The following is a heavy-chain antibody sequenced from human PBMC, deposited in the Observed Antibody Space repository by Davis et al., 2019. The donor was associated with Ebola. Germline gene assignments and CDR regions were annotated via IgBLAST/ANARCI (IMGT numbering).Heavy chain of an antibody. CDR3: ARADSTVTTSWFDP. V-gene: IGHV4-34*01. D-gene: IGHD4-11*01. J-gene: IGHJ5*02. CDR1: GGSFSGYY. Sequence: SETLSLTCAVYGGSFSGYYWSWIRQPPGKGLEWIGEINHSGSTNYNPSLKSRVTISVDTSKNQFSLKLSSVTAADTAVYYCARADSTVTTSWFDPWGQGTLVTVSS. CDR2: INHSGST.